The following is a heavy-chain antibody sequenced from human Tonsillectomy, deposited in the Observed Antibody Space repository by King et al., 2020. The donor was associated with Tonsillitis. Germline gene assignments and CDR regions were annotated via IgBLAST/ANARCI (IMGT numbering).Heavy chain of an antibody. CDR1: GFTFITYW. V-gene: IGHV3-7*01. J-gene: IGHJ4*02. CDR2: IKQDGREK. CDR3: ARGDYYSSSNYFDY. Sequence: QLVQSGGCLVQPGGSLRLSCAASGFTFITYWMSWVRQAPGKGLEWGANIKQDGREKYYVDSVKGRFTISRDNAKNSLYLQMNSLRAEDTAVYYCARGDYYSSSNYFDYWGQGTLVTVSS. D-gene: IGHD6-6*01.